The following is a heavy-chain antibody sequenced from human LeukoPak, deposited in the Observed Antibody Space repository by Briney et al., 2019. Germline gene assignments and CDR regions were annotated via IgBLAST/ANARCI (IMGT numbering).Heavy chain of an antibody. Sequence: ASVKVSCKASGYTFASYDINWVRQAPGQGLEWMGWMNPNSGNTGYAQKFQGRVTITRNTSISTAYMELSSLRSEDTAVYYCARVGYFDWLLLPNYYYYMDVWGKGTTVTVSS. J-gene: IGHJ6*03. CDR3: ARVGYFDWLLLPNYYYYMDV. CDR1: GYTFASYD. D-gene: IGHD3-9*01. V-gene: IGHV1-8*01. CDR2: MNPNSGNT.